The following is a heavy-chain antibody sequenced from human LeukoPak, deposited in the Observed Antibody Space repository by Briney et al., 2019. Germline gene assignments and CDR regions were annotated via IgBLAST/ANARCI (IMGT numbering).Heavy chain of an antibody. CDR1: GGSFSGYY. CDR2: INHSGST. D-gene: IGHD6-13*01. CDR3: ARFGRIAAAGTSYYYYMDV. V-gene: IGHV4-34*01. Sequence: PSETLSLTCAVSGGSFSGYYWSWIRQPPGKGLEWIGEINHSGSTNYNPSLKSRVTISVDTSKNQFSLKLSSVTAADTAVYYCARFGRIAAAGTSYYYYMDVWGKGTTVTVSS. J-gene: IGHJ6*03.